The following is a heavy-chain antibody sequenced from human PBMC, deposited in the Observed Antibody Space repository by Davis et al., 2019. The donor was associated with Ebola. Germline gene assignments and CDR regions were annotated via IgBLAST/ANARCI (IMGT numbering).Heavy chain of an antibody. D-gene: IGHD5-24*01. CDR2: ISNGGRT. CDR1: GGSAGSDY. V-gene: IGHV4-59*02. J-gene: IGHJ4*02. CDR3: VRGSDAYKTGY. Sequence: SETLSLTCNVSGGSAGSDYWRWLRQSPGQGLEWIAFISNGGRTIYNPSLRGRVTISIDTSKNQFSLEVRSVTAADTAFYYCVRGSDAYKTGYWGQGTLVTVSS.